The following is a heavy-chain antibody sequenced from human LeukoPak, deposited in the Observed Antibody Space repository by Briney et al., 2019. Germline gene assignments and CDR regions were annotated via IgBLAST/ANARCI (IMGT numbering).Heavy chain of an antibody. V-gene: IGHV1-69*04. J-gene: IGHJ5*02. CDR3: ASAPSYGDYVSGWFDR. CDR2: IIHILGIA. Sequence: SVKVSCKASGGTFSSYAISWVRQAPGQGLEWMGRIIHILGIANYAQKLQGRVTINADNSTSTDYMELSSLRSEDTDGYCCASAPSYGDYVSGWFDRWGQGTLVTVSS. D-gene: IGHD4-17*01. CDR1: GGTFSSYA.